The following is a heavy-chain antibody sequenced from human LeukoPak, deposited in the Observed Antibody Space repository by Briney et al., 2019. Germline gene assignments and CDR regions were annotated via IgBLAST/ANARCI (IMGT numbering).Heavy chain of an antibody. D-gene: IGHD4/OR15-4a*01. CDR1: GGSISSGGYY. CDR2: IYYSGST. V-gene: IGHV4-31*03. CDR3: ARFGAPRAPPGYFQH. J-gene: IGHJ1*01. Sequence: PSQTLSLTCTVSGGSISSGGYYWSWIRQHPGKGLEWIGYIYYSGSTYYNPSLKSRVTISVDTSKNQFSLKLSSVTAADTAVYYCARFGAPRAPPGYFQHWGQGTLVTVSS.